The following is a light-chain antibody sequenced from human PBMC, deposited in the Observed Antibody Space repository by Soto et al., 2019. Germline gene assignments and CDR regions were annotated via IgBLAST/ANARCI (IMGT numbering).Light chain of an antibody. CDR3: QQYGSSPRT. V-gene: IGKV3-20*01. CDR1: QSVSSSY. Sequence: EIVLTQSPGTLSLSPGERATLSCRASQSVSSSYLAWYQQKPGQAPRLLIYGASSRDTGIPDRFSGSGSGTDFTLTISRLEPEDFAVYYWQQYGSSPRTFGQGTELEIK. J-gene: IGKJ2*01. CDR2: GAS.